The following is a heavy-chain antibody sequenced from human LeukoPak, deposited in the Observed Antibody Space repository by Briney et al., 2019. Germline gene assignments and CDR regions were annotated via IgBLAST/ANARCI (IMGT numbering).Heavy chain of an antibody. J-gene: IGHJ4*02. CDR3: ANLHGDYRDY. CDR1: GFTFHDYA. V-gene: IGHV3-9*01. D-gene: IGHD4-17*01. Sequence: GRSLRLSCAASGFTFHDYAMPWVRQAPGKGLEWVSGISWNSGNIGYADSVKGRFTISRDNVKNSLYLQMNSLRAEDTALYYCANLHGDYRDYWGQGTLVTVSS. CDR2: ISWNSGNI.